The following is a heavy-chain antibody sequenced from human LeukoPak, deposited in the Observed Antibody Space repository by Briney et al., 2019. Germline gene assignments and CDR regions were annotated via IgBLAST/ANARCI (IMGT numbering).Heavy chain of an antibody. CDR3: AREQGWTTDYYGMDV. D-gene: IGHD6-19*01. CDR1: GFTFSNYW. V-gene: IGHV3-7*01. Sequence: PGGSLRLSCAASGFTFSNYWVTWVRQAPGKGLEWVANIKEDGSEKDYVDSVKGRFTISRDNARNSLFLQMNSLRAEDTAVYYCAREQGWTTDYYGMDVWGQGTTVTVPS. CDR2: IKEDGSEK. J-gene: IGHJ6*02.